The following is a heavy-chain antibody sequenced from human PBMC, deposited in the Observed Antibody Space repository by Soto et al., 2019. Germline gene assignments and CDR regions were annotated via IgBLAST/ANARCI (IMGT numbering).Heavy chain of an antibody. CDR3: ARGGAMGVYY. CDR2: IYFDGITT. D-gene: IGHD3-10*01. J-gene: IGHJ4*02. Sequence: EVQLVESGGGVVQPAGSLRLSRTASGFTFNTHCMHWVRQAPGKGLGWVSRIYFDGITTNYADSVKGRLTVSRDNAKNTVYLHVNTLRDEDTDVYYCARGGAMGVYYWGQGTLVTVSS. CDR1: GFTFNTHC. V-gene: IGHV3-74*01.